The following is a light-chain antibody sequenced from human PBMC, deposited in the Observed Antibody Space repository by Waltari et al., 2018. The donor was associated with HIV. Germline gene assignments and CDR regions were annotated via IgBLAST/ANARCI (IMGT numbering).Light chain of an antibody. CDR3: QQTYSTLSLT. Sequence: DIQMTQSPSSLSASVGDRVTITCRASQSISTYLNWYQQKPGKAPTLLIYAASSLQSGVPSRVSGSGSGTDFTLTISSLQPEDFATYYCQQTYSTLSLTFGGGTKVESK. CDR1: QSISTY. CDR2: AAS. V-gene: IGKV1-39*01. J-gene: IGKJ4*01.